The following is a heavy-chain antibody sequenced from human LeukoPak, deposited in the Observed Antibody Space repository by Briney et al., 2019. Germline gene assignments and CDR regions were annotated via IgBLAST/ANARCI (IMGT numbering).Heavy chain of an antibody. J-gene: IGHJ4*02. CDR2: ISNSGDTT. V-gene: IGHV3-23*01. CDR3: ASRVLGY. Sequence: GGSLRLSCAASGFTFSSYAMSWVRQAPGKGLEWVSSISNSGDTTFYAESVKGRFTISRDNSKNRLYMQMSSLRAEDTAVYYCASRVLGYWGQGTLVTVSP. CDR1: GFTFSSYA. D-gene: IGHD1-26*01.